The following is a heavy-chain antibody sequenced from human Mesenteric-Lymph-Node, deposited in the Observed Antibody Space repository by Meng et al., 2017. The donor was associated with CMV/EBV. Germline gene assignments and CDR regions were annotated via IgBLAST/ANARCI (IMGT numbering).Heavy chain of an antibody. D-gene: IGHD3-22*01. J-gene: IGHJ5*02. V-gene: IGHV4-39*01. CDR1: SISSSSYS. Sequence: SISSSSYSWGWIRQPPGKGLEWIGSIYYSGSTYYNPSLKSRVTISVDTSKNQFSLKLSSVTAADTAVYYCARQEHYYDSSGYGWFDPWGQGTLVTVSS. CDR3: ARQEHYYDSSGYGWFDP. CDR2: IYYSGST.